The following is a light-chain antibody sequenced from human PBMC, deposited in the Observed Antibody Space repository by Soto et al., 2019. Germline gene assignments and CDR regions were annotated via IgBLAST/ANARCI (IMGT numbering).Light chain of an antibody. Sequence: QSVLTQPASVSGSPGQSITISCTGTSSDVGSYNLVSWYRQHPGKAPKLMIYEVSKRPSGVSNRFSGSKSGNTASLTISGLQAEDEADYYCCSYAGSSTFLYVFGTGTKVTVL. CDR3: CSYAGSSTFLYV. V-gene: IGLV2-23*02. CDR2: EVS. CDR1: SSDVGSYNL. J-gene: IGLJ1*01.